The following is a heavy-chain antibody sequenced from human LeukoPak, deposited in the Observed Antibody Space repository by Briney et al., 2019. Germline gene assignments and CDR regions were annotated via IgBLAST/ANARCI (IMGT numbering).Heavy chain of an antibody. Sequence: GGSLRLSCTASGCTLSTYWMTWVCQAPGKGLEWVANIKHREDERYYVDYVGGRLTISRDNANNLLYLQMNTLRAEDTAVYCCAIDGYNFAHGSYYYYYLDVWRKGTTVTVCS. CDR1: GCTLSTYW. CDR2: IKHREDER. D-gene: IGHD5-24*01. J-gene: IGHJ6*03. V-gene: IGHV3-7*01. CDR3: AIDGYNFAHGSYYYYYLDV.